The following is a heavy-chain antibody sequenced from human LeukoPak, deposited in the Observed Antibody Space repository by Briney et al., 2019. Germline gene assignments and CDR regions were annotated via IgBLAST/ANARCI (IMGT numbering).Heavy chain of an antibody. D-gene: IGHD3-22*01. J-gene: IGHJ5*02. CDR3: ARHSGVYDSSGYNL. Sequence: SETLSLTCTVSGGSISSYYWSWIRQPPGKGLEWIGYIYYSGSTNYNPSLKSRVTISVDTSKNQFSLKLSSVTAADTAVYYCARHSGVYDSSGYNLWGQGTLVTVSS. V-gene: IGHV4-59*08. CDR2: IYYSGST. CDR1: GGSISSYY.